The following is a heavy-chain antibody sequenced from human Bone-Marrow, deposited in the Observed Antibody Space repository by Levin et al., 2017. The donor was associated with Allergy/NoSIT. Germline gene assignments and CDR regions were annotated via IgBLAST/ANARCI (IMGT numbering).Heavy chain of an antibody. V-gene: IGHV1-46*01. Sequence: ASVKVSCKASGDTFTNQSVHWVRQAPGQGLEWMGVINPSSSTTSYAHKFRGRVIMTRDTSTSTVYMEVSSLRSEDTAVYYCARDSAVKATTGSTYYYYYAMDVWGQGTTVTVSS. CDR1: GDTFTNQS. D-gene: IGHD1-1*01. CDR3: ARDSAVKATTGSTYYYYYAMDV. J-gene: IGHJ6*02. CDR2: INPSSSTT.